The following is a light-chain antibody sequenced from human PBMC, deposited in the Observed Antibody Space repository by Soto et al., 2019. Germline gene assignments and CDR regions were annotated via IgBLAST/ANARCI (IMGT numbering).Light chain of an antibody. Sequence: EIVLTQSPGTLSLSPGERATLSCRASQISSSFLAWYQQKPGQVPRLLIYGASSRATASPDRFSGSGSGTELTLTISRLEPEDFAGYYCQQYGSSPWTFGQGTNVEIK. CDR3: QQYGSSPWT. CDR1: QISSSF. J-gene: IGKJ1*01. V-gene: IGKV3-20*01. CDR2: GAS.